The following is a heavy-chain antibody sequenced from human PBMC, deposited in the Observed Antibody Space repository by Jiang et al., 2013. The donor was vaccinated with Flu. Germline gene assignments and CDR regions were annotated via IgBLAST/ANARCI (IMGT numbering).Heavy chain of an antibody. J-gene: IGHJ5*02. CDR2: IDWDDDK. Sequence: KPTQTLTLTCTFSGFSLNSRGMCVSWIRQPPEKALEWLALIDWDDDKYYNTYLRTRLTISKDTLKNQVVLTMSNMDPVDTATYYCARIRRGSYYEKWFDPWGQGNPGHRLL. CDR1: GFSLNSRGMC. D-gene: IGHD1-26*01. CDR3: ARIRRGSYYEKWFDP. V-gene: IGHV2-70*01.